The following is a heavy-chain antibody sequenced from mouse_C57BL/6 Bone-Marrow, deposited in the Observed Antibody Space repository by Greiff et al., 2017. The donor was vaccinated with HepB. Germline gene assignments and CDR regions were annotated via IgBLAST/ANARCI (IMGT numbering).Heavy chain of an antibody. CDR2: INYDGSST. V-gene: IGHV5-16*01. CDR3: AKEDYYGSSYGSFDV. J-gene: IGHJ1*01. D-gene: IGHD1-1*01. Sequence: DVKLVESEGGLVQPGSSMKLSCTASGFTFSDYYMAWVRQVPEKGLEWVANINYDGSSTYYLDSLKSRFIISRDNAKNILYLQMSSLKSEDTATYYWAKEDYYGSSYGSFDVWGPGTTVTASS. CDR1: GFTFSDYY.